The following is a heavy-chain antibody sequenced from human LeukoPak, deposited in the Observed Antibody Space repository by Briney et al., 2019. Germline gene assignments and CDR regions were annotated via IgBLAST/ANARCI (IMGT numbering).Heavy chain of an antibody. V-gene: IGHV4-30-2*01. D-gene: IGHD3-10*01. CDR2: IYHSGST. J-gene: IGHJ5*01. Sequence: PSETLSLTCAVSGGSISSAGYSWSWLRQPPGKGLEWIGYIYHSGSTYSNSSLKSRVTISVDRPKNQFSLKRSTVAAADTALYYCAGGVRVRGGNWFDPWGQGTLVTVSS. CDR3: AGGVRVRGGNWFDP. CDR1: GGSISSAGYS.